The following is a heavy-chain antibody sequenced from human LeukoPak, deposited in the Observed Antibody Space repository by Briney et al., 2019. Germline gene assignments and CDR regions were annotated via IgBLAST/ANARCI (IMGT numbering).Heavy chain of an antibody. CDR2: IKQDGGEK. V-gene: IGHV3-7*01. CDR1: GFTFSSYW. J-gene: IGHJ6*03. D-gene: IGHD1-26*01. Sequence: PGGSLRLSCAASGFTFSSYWMSWVRQAPGKGLEWVANIKQDGGEKYYVDSVKGRFTISRDNAKNSLYLQMNSLRAEDAAVYYCARRMMGAIRRYYYYYMDVWGKGTTVTVSS. CDR3: ARRMMGAIRRYYYYYMDV.